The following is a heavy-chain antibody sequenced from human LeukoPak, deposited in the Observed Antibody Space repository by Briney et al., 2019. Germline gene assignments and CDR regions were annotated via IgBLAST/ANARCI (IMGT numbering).Heavy chain of an antibody. Sequence: GGSLRLSCAASGFTFSNYYMRWIRQAPGKGLERLSYITDSGSTTSYADSVKGRFTVSRDNAKNSLYLQMNSLRVEDTAVYFCARIYCGGDCPHYYFDHWGQGTLVTVSS. CDR1: GFTFSNYY. CDR2: ITDSGSTT. J-gene: IGHJ4*02. D-gene: IGHD2-21*02. V-gene: IGHV3-11*04. CDR3: ARIYCGGDCPHYYFDH.